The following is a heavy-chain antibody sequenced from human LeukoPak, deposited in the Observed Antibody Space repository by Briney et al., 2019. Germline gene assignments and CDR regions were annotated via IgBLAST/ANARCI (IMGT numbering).Heavy chain of an antibody. Sequence: PSETLSLACTVSGVSISSYYWSWIRQPAGKGLEWIGRIYTSGSTNYNPSLKSRVTMSVDTSKNQFSLKLSSVTAAGTAVYYCARDLVGLEPGDGFDYWGQGTLVTVSS. CDR2: IYTSGST. V-gene: IGHV4-4*07. CDR1: GVSISSYY. CDR3: ARDLVGLEPGDGFDY. D-gene: IGHD1-1*01. J-gene: IGHJ4*02.